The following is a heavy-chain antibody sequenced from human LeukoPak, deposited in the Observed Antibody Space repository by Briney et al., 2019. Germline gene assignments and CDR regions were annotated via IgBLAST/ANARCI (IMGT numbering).Heavy chain of an antibody. CDR2: IYYSGST. V-gene: IGHV4-59*01. Sequence: SETLSLTCAVYGGSFSGYYWSWTRQPPGKGLEWIGYIYYSGSTNYNPSLKSRVTISVDTSKKQFSLKLTSVTVADTAVYYCARETSQKGAHYMDVWGKGTTVTISS. CDR3: ARETSQKGAHYMDV. CDR1: GGSFSGYY. D-gene: IGHD3-16*01. J-gene: IGHJ6*03.